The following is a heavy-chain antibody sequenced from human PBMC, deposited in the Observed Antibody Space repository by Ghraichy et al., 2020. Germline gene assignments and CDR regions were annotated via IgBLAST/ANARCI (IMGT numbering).Heavy chain of an antibody. CDR1: GGSMSGFH. J-gene: IGHJ5*02. CDR3: ARTNYNFWSGYLNGGWFDP. V-gene: IGHV4-59*08. Sequence: ETLSLTCTVSGGSMSGFHWSWIRQPPGKGLEWIGYIFDSGSANYNPSLRSRVTISVDTSKKQLSLKLSSVTAADTAIYYCARTNYNFWSGYLNGGWFDPWGQGTLVTVSS. D-gene: IGHD3-3*01. CDR2: IFDSGSA.